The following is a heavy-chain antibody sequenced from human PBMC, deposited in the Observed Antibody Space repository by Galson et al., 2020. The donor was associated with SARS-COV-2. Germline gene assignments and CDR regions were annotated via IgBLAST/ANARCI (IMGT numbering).Heavy chain of an antibody. V-gene: IGHV4-34*01. CDR2: INHSGST. CDR1: GGSFSGYY. Sequence: SQASETLSLTCAVYGGSFSGYYWSWIRQPPGKGLEWIGEINHSGSTNYNPSLKSRVTISVDTSKNQFSLKLSSVTAADTAVYYCARGISSWYYYWGQGTLVTVSS. J-gene: IGHJ4*02. CDR3: ARGISSWYYY. D-gene: IGHD6-13*01.